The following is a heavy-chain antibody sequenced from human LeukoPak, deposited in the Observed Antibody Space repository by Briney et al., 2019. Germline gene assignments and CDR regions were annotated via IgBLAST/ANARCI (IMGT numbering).Heavy chain of an antibody. CDR2: MNPNSGNT. CDR3: ARAPSPASYAMDA. V-gene: IGHV1-8*01. CDR1: GYTFRSFD. J-gene: IGHJ6*02. Sequence: GASVKVSCKASGYTFRSFDVNWVRQATGQGLEWMGWMNPNSGNTGYAQEFQGRVTITRNTSINTAYMEVSGLTSEDTAVYYCARAPSPASYAMDAWGQGTTVTVSS.